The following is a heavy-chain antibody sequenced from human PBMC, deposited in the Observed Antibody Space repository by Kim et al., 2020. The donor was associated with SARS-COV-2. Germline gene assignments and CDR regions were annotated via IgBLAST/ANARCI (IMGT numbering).Heavy chain of an antibody. D-gene: IGHD3-22*01. CDR1: GFTFSSYA. J-gene: IGHJ3*02. Sequence: GGSLRLSCAASGFTFSSYAMHWVRQAPGKGLEWVAVISYDGSNKYYADSVKGRFTISRDNSKNTLYLQMNSLRAEDTAVYYCARGLDSSDIIIWDAFDIWGQGTMVTVSS. V-gene: IGHV3-30-3*01. CDR3: ARGLDSSDIIIWDAFDI. CDR2: ISYDGSNK.